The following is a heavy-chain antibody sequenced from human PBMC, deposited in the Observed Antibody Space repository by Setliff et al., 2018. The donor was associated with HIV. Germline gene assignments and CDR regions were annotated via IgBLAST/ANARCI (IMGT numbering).Heavy chain of an antibody. Sequence: KVSCKASGGTFSSYAINWVRQAPGQGLEWMGGIIPMFGTAHYAQKFQGRVTITADESTTTAYMELSSLRSDDTAVYYCARVADRNYEFWSAYEYWGQGTLVTVSS. D-gene: IGHD3-3*01. J-gene: IGHJ4*02. CDR1: GGTFSSYA. CDR3: ARVADRNYEFWSAYEY. CDR2: IIPMFGTA. V-gene: IGHV1-69*01.